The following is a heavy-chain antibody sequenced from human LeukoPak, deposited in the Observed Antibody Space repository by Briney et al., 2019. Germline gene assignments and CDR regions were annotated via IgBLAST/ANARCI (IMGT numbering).Heavy chain of an antibody. Sequence: GGSLRLSCAASGFTFSDYYMSWIRQAPGKGLEWVSYISSSGSTIYYADSVKGRFTISRDNAKNSLYLQMNSLRAEDTAVYYCAKDLVRLGETALAGSPYWGQGTLVSVSS. CDR2: ISSSGSTI. D-gene: IGHD3-10*01. V-gene: IGHV3-11*01. CDR3: AKDLVRLGETALAGSPY. J-gene: IGHJ4*02. CDR1: GFTFSDYY.